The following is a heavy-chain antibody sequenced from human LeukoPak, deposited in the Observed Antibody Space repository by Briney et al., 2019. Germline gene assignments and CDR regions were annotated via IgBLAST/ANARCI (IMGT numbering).Heavy chain of an antibody. V-gene: IGHV3-66*01. CDR1: GFTFSSYS. J-gene: IGHJ4*02. Sequence: QTGGSLRLSCAASGFTFSSYSMNWVRQAPGKGLEWVSVIYSGGSTYYADSVKGRFTISRDNSKNTLYLQMNSLRAEDTAVYYCARDLGEGDYPGGYFDYWGQGTLVTVSS. CDR3: ARDLGEGDYPGGYFDY. D-gene: IGHD4-17*01. CDR2: IYSGGST.